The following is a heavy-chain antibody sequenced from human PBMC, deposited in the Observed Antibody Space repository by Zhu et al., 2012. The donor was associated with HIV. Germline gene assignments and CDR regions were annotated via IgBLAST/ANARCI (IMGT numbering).Heavy chain of an antibody. Sequence: QVQLQESGPGLVKPSETLSLTCAVSGSSIISTYYWGWIRQPPGKGLEWIGSIYHSETTYYNPSLKSRVTISIDTANNQFSLKLSPVTAADTAVYYCARHSWTATDYFDYWGQGTLVTVSS. CDR1: GSSIISTYY. V-gene: IGHV4-38-2*01. J-gene: IGHJ4*02. CDR3: ARHSWTATDYFDY. CDR2: IYHSETT. D-gene: IGHD3-3*02.